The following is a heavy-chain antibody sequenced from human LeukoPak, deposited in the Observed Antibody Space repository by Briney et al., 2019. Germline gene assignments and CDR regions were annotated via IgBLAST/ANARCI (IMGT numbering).Heavy chain of an antibody. V-gene: IGHV4-34*01. D-gene: IGHD3-9*01. CDR1: GGSFSGYY. CDR3: ARGGYFDWLFPGGFDY. CDR2: IYYSGST. Sequence: SETLSLTCAVYGGSFSGYYWSWIRQPPGKGLEWIGSIYYSGSTYYNPSLKSRVTISVDTSKNQFSLKLSSVTAADTAVYYCARGGYFDWLFPGGFDYWGQGTLVTVSS. J-gene: IGHJ4*02.